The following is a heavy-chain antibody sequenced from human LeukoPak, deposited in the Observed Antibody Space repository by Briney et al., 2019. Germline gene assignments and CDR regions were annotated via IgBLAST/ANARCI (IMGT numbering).Heavy chain of an antibody. J-gene: IGHJ4*02. CDR1: GGSISSSSYY. D-gene: IGHD4-17*01. Sequence: SETLSLTCTVSGGSISSSSYYWGWIRQPPGKGLEWIGSIYYSGSTYYNPSLKSRVTISVDTSKNQFSLRLSSVTAADTAVYYCARHRDYGDIHPFDYWGQGTLVTVSS. CDR2: IYYSGST. CDR3: ARHRDYGDIHPFDY. V-gene: IGHV4-39*01.